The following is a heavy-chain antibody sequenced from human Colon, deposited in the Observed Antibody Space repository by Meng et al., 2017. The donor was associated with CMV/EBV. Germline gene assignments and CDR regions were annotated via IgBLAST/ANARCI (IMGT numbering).Heavy chain of an antibody. Sequence: CAASGFTVGDGWMNWVRQVPGKGLEWVGRIKSKSAGGTTDYAAPVKGRFTISRDDSKNMFYLQMNSLRIEDTAMYYCATGGAQYYNYWGQGALVTVSS. CDR3: ATGGAQYYNY. V-gene: IGHV3-15*07. CDR2: IKSKSAGGTT. D-gene: IGHD3-10*01. J-gene: IGHJ4*02. CDR1: GFTVGDGW.